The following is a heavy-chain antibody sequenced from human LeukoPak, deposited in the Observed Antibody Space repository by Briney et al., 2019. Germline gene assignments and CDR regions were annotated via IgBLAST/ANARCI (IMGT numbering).Heavy chain of an antibody. Sequence: PGGSLRLSCAASGFTFSSYSMNWVRQAPGKGLEWVSSISSSSSYIYYADSVKGRFTISRDNAKNSLYLQMNSLRAEDTAEYYCARVEEYSSSWYGGNAFDIWGQGTMVTVSS. D-gene: IGHD6-13*01. V-gene: IGHV3-21*01. J-gene: IGHJ3*02. CDR3: ARVEEYSSSWYGGNAFDI. CDR1: GFTFSSYS. CDR2: ISSSSSYI.